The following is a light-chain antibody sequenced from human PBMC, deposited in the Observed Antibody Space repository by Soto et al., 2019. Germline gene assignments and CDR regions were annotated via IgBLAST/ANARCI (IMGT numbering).Light chain of an antibody. CDR2: GAS. CDR1: QSVSSN. J-gene: IGKJ4*01. CDR3: QHYVAPPPT. V-gene: IGKV3-15*01. Sequence: EIVMTQSPATLSVSPGERATLSCRASQSVSSNLAWYQQKPGQAPRLLIYGASTRATGIPARFSGSGSGTEFTLTISSLQSEDFAVYFCQHYVAPPPTFGGGTRVEIK.